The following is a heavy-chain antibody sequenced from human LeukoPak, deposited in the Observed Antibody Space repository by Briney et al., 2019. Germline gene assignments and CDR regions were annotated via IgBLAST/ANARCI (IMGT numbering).Heavy chain of an antibody. CDR2: IYYSGST. CDR3: ARPRGYSYAYYYYMDV. D-gene: IGHD5-18*01. J-gene: IGHJ6*03. Sequence: SETLSLTCTVSGGSISSSSYYWGWIRQPPGKGLEWIGGIYYSGSTYYNPSLKSRVTISVDTSKNQFSLKLSSVTAADTAVYYCARPRGYSYAYYYYMDVWGKGTTVTVSS. CDR1: GGSISSSSYY. V-gene: IGHV4-39*07.